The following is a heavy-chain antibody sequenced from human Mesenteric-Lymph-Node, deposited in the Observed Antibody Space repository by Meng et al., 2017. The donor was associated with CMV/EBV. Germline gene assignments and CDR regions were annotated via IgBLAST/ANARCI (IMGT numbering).Heavy chain of an antibody. D-gene: IGHD6-6*01. CDR1: GGTFSSYT. Sequence: SVKVSCKASGGTFSSYTISWVRQAPGQGLEWMGRIIPILGIANYAQKFQGRVTITADKSTSTAYMELSSLRSEDTAVYYCARIHLSSSSNYGMDVWGQGTTVTVSS. CDR3: ARIHLSSSSNYGMDV. J-gene: IGHJ6*02. CDR2: IIPILGIA. V-gene: IGHV1-69*02.